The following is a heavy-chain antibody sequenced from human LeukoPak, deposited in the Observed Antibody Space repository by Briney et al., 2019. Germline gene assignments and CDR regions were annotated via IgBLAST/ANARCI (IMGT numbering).Heavy chain of an antibody. V-gene: IGHV3-23*01. CDR3: AKDPMVRGSTYDY. D-gene: IGHD3-10*01. Sequence: GASLRLSCAASGFTFRNYAMSWVRRAPGKGLEWVSAISGSGTTYYADSVKGHFTISRDNSKNTLYLQMNSLRAEDTAVYYCAKDPMVRGSTYDYWGQGTLVTVSS. CDR1: GFTFRNYA. J-gene: IGHJ4*02. CDR2: ISGSGTT.